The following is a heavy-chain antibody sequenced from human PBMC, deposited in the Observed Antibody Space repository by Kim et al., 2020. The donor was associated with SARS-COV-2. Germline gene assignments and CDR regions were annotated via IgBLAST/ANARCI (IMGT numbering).Heavy chain of an antibody. CDR2: IYYSGRT. J-gene: IGHJ6*02. D-gene: IGHD3-10*01. Sequence: SETLSLTCTVSGASISSYHWSWIRQPPGKGLEWIGNIYYSGRTNYNPSLKSRVTISLHTSKNHFSLKLSSVTAADTAVYYCARDYYYGSGSYYNAPYYYGMDVWGQGTTVTVSS. CDR1: GASISSYH. V-gene: IGHV4-59*01. CDR3: ARDYYYGSGSYYNAPYYYGMDV.